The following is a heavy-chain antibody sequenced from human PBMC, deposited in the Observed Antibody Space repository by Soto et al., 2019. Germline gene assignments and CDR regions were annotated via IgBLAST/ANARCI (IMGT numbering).Heavy chain of an antibody. J-gene: IGHJ6*02. Sequence: QVQLQESGPGLVKPSQTLSLTCTVSGGSISSGGYYWSWIRQHPGKGLEWFGYIYYSGSTYYNPPLKRRVTIAGDTSKNQFSLKLSSVTAADTAVYDCAREGYCSGGSCYTGYYSGMDVWGQGTTVTVSS. CDR3: AREGYCSGGSCYTGYYSGMDV. CDR2: IYYSGST. D-gene: IGHD2-15*01. CDR1: GGSISSGGYY. V-gene: IGHV4-31*03.